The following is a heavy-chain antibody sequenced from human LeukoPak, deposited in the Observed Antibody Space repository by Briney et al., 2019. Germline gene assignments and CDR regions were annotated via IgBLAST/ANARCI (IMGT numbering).Heavy chain of an antibody. CDR2: IIPIFGTA. V-gene: IGHV1-69*13. CDR1: GGTFSSYA. D-gene: IGHD3-3*01. Sequence: SVKVSCKASGGTFSSYAISWGRQAPGQGLEWMGGIIPIFGTANYAQKFQGRVTITEDESTSTAYMELSSLRSEDTAVYYCARDPPPFGIFGVAKWRWFDPWGQGTLVTVSS. CDR3: ARDPPPFGIFGVAKWRWFDP. J-gene: IGHJ5*02.